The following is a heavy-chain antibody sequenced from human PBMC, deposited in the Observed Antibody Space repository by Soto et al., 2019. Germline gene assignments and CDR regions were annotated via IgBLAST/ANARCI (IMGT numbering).Heavy chain of an antibody. CDR1: GYSFTNFP. D-gene: IGHD2-15*01. Sequence: QVQIVQSGAEVKKPGASVKISCKASGYSFTNFPINWVRQAPGQRLEWMGWINGGNGNTQYSQKFQGRVIISRDTSASKAYMELSSLRSEDTAGYFCAGQSRITFYLWGPGNLVTVSS. J-gene: IGHJ5*02. V-gene: IGHV1-3*01. CDR2: INGGNGNT. CDR3: AGQSRITFYL.